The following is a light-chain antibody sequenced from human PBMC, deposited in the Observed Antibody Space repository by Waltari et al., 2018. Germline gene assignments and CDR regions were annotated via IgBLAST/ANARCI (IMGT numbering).Light chain of an antibody. CDR3: QQLYNYPLT. CDR1: QDITNS. Sequence: DIQLTQSPSFLPASVGDRVTITCRASQDITNSLAWYQHKPGKAPDLLIYSASFLHSGVPSRFSGSGSGTEFTLTISALQPDDFATYYCQQLYNYPLTFGGGSKVEIK. J-gene: IGKJ4*01. V-gene: IGKV1-9*01. CDR2: SAS.